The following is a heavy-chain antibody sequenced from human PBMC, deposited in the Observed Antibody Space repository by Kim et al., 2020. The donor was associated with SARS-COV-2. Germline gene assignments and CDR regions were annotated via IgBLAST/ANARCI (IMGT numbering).Heavy chain of an antibody. J-gene: IGHJ4*02. D-gene: IGHD2-21*01. CDR2: ITPGGDT. CDR3: AKGAETSIPGAFDY. V-gene: IGHV1-3*01. Sequence: ASVKVSCKASGYTFTNYRVHWVRQAPGQRFEWMGRITPGGDTKYSQKFQDRVTITSDTSVTTTSLEVSSLGSEDTAIYYCAKGAETSIPGAFDYWGQGVLVTVSS. CDR1: GYTFTNYR.